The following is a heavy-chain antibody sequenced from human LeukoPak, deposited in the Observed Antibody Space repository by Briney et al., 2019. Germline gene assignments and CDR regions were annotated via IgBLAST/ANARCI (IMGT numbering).Heavy chain of an antibody. Sequence: GGSLRLSCAASGFTFSSYAMSWVRQAPGKGLEWVSAISGSGGSTYYADSVKGRFTISRDNSKNTLYLQMNSLRAEDTAVYYCAKSSGWYYYYYYMDVWGKGTTVTISS. V-gene: IGHV3-23*01. CDR3: AKSSGWYYYYYYMDV. CDR1: GFTFSSYA. J-gene: IGHJ6*03. D-gene: IGHD6-19*01. CDR2: ISGSGGST.